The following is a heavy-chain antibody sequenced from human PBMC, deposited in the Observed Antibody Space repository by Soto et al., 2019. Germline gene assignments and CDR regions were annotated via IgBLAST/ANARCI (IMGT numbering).Heavy chain of an antibody. CDR2: ISGSGGST. CDR1: GFTFSSYV. D-gene: IGHD6-13*01. J-gene: IGHJ4*02. Sequence: EVQLLESGGGLVQPGGSLRLSCAASGFTFSSYVMSWVRQAPGKGLEWVSAISGSGGSTDYADSVKGRFTISRDNSKNALYLQMNSLRAEDTAVYYCSTALRSGIAEGGYFFDYWGQGTLGTVSS. CDR3: STALRSGIAEGGYFFDY. V-gene: IGHV3-23*01.